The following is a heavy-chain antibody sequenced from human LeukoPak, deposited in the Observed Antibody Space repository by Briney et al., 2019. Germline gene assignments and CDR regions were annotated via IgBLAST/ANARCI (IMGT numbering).Heavy chain of an antibody. CDR3: ARLPSSGWYIYYFDY. D-gene: IGHD6-19*01. J-gene: IGHJ4*02. Sequence: PSETLSLTCAVYGGSFSGYYWSWIRQPPGKGLEWIGSIYYSGSTHYNPSLKSRVTISVDTSKNQFSLKLSSVTAADTAVYYCARLPSSGWYIYYFDYWGQGTLVTVSS. V-gene: IGHV4-34*01. CDR2: IYYSGST. CDR1: GGSFSGYY.